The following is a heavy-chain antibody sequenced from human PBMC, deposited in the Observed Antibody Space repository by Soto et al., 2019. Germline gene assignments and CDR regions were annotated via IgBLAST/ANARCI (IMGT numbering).Heavy chain of an antibody. CDR2: TYQSGSA. Sequence: SETLSLTCTVSGGSISSGGYSWTWIRQSPGKGLEWIGYTYQSGSAYYNPSLKSRVTISVDRSKNQFSLNLTSVTAADTAVYYCARDYYGMDVWGQGTKVTVYS. V-gene: IGHV4-30-2*06. CDR3: ARDYYGMDV. J-gene: IGHJ6*02. CDR1: GGSISSGGYS.